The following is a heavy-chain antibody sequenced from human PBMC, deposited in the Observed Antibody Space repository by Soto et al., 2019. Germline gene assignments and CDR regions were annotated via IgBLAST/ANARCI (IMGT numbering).Heavy chain of an antibody. CDR1: GGSISSSNW. D-gene: IGHD2-8*02. CDR3: ARDKITGLFDY. Sequence: LTCAVSGGSISSSNWWSWVRQPPGKGLEWIWEIYHSGSTNYNPSLKSRVTISVDTSKNQFSLKLTSVTAADTAVYYCARDKITGLFDYWGQGTLVTVSS. V-gene: IGHV4-4*02. CDR2: IYHSGST. J-gene: IGHJ4*02.